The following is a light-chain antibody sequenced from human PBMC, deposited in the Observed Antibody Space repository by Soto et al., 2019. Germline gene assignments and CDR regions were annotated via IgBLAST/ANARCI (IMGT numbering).Light chain of an antibody. J-gene: IGKJ2*01. CDR1: QSLVYSDGNTY. CDR2: KVS. CDR3: MQGKHQTRIP. Sequence: DVVMTQSPLSLPVTLGQPASISCRSSQSLVYSDGNTYLNWFQQRPGQSPTRLIYKVSNRDSGVPDRFSGSRSCTDFTLKISRVEAEDVGVDYCMQGKHQTRIPFGQGTKVEIK. V-gene: IGKV2-30*01.